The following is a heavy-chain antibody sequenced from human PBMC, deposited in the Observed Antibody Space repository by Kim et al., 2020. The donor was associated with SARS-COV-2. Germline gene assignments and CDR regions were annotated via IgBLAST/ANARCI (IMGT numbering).Heavy chain of an antibody. CDR2: IYYSGST. J-gene: IGHJ4*02. CDR1: GGSISSSSYY. Sequence: SETLSLTCTVSGGSISSSSYYWGWIRQPPGKGLEWIGSIYYSGSTYYNPSLKSRVTISVDTSKNQFSLKLSSVTAADTAVYYCARQSQQEEFDYWGQGTLVTVSS. CDR3: ARQSQQEEFDY. V-gene: IGHV4-39*01. D-gene: IGHD6-13*01.